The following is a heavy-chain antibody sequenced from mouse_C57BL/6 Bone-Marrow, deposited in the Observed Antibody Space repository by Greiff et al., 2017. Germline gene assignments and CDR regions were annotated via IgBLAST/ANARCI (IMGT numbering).Heavy chain of an antibody. Sequence: DVKLVESGGGLVQPGGSLKLSCAASGIDFSRYWMSWVRRAPGQGLEWIGEINPDSSTINYAPSLKDKFIISRDNAKNTLYLQMSKVRSKDTALYYWARRAITTVCEFDDWGQGTTLTVSS. CDR2: INPDSSTI. V-gene: IGHV4-1*01. CDR3: ARRAITTVCEFDD. CDR1: GIDFSRYW. D-gene: IGHD1-1*01. J-gene: IGHJ2*01.